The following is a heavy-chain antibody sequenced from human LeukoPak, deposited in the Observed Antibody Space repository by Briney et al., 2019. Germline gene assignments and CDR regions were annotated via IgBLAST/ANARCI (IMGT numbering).Heavy chain of an antibody. CDR3: TTAVGMYYDFWSGYLNNWFDP. CDR1: GFTFSNAW. CDR2: IKSKTDGGTT. J-gene: IGHJ5*02. V-gene: IGHV3-15*01. Sequence: GGSLRLSCAPSGFTFSNAWMSWVRQAPGKGLEWVGRIKSKTDGGTTDYAAPVKGRFTISRDDSKNTLYLQMNSLKTEDTAVYYCTTAVGMYYDFWSGYLNNWFDPWGQGTLVTVSS. D-gene: IGHD3-3*01.